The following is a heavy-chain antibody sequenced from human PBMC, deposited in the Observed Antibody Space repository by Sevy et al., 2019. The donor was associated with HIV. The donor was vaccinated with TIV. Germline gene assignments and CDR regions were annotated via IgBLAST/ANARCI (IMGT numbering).Heavy chain of an antibody. CDR2: IYYTGST. V-gene: IGHV4-59*01. D-gene: IGHD6-13*01. J-gene: IGHJ6*02. Sequence: SETLSLTCTVSGGSISSYYWSWIRQPPGKGLEWIGYIYYTGSTNYNPSLKSRITISVDTSKNQFSLKLSSVTTADTAVYYCARDLGIVAAAYYCGMDVWGPGTTVTVSS. CDR1: GGSISSYY. CDR3: ARDLGIVAAAYYCGMDV.